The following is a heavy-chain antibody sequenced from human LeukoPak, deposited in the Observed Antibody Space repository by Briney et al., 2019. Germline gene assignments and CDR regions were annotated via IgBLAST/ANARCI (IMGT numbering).Heavy chain of an antibody. CDR3: ARDWRGYSYSPYYYYYGMDV. V-gene: IGHV1-2*02. Sequence: ASVTVSCKASGYTFTGYYMHWVRQAPGQGLEWMGWINPNSGGTNYAQKFQGRVTMTRETSISTAYMELSRLRSDDPAVYYCARDWRGYSYSPYYYYYGMDVWGQGTTVTVSS. CDR2: INPNSGGT. J-gene: IGHJ6*02. CDR1: GYTFTGYY. D-gene: IGHD5-18*01.